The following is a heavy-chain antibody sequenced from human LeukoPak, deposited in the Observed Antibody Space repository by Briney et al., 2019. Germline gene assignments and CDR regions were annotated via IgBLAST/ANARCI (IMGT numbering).Heavy chain of an antibody. CDR2: ISGSGGDT. V-gene: IGHV3-23*01. Sequence: GGSLRLSCVGSGFTFDHYAMSWVRQAPGKGLEWVSAISGSGGDTCYADSVKGRFTISRDNSKNALYLQMSSLRDDDTAVYYCAKESYGSGSYYKSRFNAFDIWGQGTMVTVSS. CDR1: GFTFDHYA. J-gene: IGHJ3*02. CDR3: AKESYGSGSYYKSRFNAFDI. D-gene: IGHD3-10*01.